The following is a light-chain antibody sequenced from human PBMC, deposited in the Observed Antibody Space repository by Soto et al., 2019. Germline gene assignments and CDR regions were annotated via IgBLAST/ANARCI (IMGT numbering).Light chain of an antibody. Sequence: QLVLTQPPSASASLGASVTLTCTLSSGYSNYKVDWYQQRPGKGPRFVMRVGTGGIVGSKGDGIPDRFSVLGSGLNRYLTIKNIQEEDESDYHCGADHGPKVFGTGTKLTVL. CDR2: VGTGGIVG. J-gene: IGLJ1*01. CDR1: SGYSNYK. V-gene: IGLV9-49*01. CDR3: GADHGPKV.